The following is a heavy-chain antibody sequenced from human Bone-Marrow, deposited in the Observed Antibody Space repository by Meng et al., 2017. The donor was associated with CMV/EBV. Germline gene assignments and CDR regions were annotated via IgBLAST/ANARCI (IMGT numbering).Heavy chain of an antibody. J-gene: IGHJ6*02. CDR1: GGTFSSYA. Sequence: SVKVSCKASGGTFSSYAISWVRQAPGQGLEWMGGIIPIFGTANYAQKFQGRVTITTDESTSTAYMELSSLRSEDTAVYYCARGVKGYSSSWAPSESYYGMDVWGQGTTVTVSS. CDR3: ARGVKGYSSSWAPSESYYGMDV. D-gene: IGHD6-13*01. CDR2: IIPIFGTA. V-gene: IGHV1-69*05.